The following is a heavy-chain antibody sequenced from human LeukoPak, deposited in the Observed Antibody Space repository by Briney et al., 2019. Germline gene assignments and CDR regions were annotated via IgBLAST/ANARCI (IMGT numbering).Heavy chain of an antibody. V-gene: IGHV4-59*01. D-gene: IGHD2-21*02. CDR3: ARRGGYCGGDCYSFGWFDP. CDR2: IYYSGST. J-gene: IGHJ5*02. CDR1: GGSISSYY. Sequence: SETLSLTCTVSGGSISSYYWSWIRQPPGKGLEWIGYIYYSGSTNYNPSLKSRVTISVDTSKNQFSLRLSSVTAADTAVYYCARRGGYCGGDCYSFGWFDPWGQGTLVTVSS.